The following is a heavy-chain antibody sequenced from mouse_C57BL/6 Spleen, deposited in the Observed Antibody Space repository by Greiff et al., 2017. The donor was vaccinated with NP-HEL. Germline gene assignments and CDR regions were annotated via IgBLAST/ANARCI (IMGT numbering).Heavy chain of an antibody. Sequence: QVHVKQPGAELVKPGASVKLSCKASGYTFTSYWMHWVKQRPGQGLEWIGMIHPNSGSTNYNEKFKSKATLTVDKSSSTAYMQLSSLTSEDSAVYYCARDWDRYFDYWGQGTTLTVSS. V-gene: IGHV1-64*01. J-gene: IGHJ2*01. CDR1: GYTFTSYW. CDR2: IHPNSGST. D-gene: IGHD4-1*01. CDR3: ARDWDRYFDY.